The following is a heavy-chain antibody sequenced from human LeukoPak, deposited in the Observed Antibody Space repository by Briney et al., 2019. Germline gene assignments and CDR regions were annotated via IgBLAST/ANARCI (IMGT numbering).Heavy chain of an antibody. V-gene: IGHV1-8*01. CDR1: GYTFTIYD. D-gene: IGHD3-10*01. Sequence: ASVKVSCKASGYTFTIYDTNWVRQATGQGLEWMGWMNPNSGNTGYAQKFQGRVTMTRNTSISTAYMELSSLRSEDTAVYYCVRGRWMVRDFDYWGQGTLVTVFS. CDR2: MNPNSGNT. CDR3: VRGRWMVRDFDY. J-gene: IGHJ4*02.